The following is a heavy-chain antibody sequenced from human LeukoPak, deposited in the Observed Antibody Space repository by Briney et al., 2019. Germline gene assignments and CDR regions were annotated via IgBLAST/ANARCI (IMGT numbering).Heavy chain of an antibody. D-gene: IGHD1-14*01. J-gene: IGHJ4*02. V-gene: IGHV3-7*01. Sequence: GGSLRLACAASGFTFSSYWINWVRQAPGKGLEWVANINQDGSDKYYVDSVKGRFTISRDNAKNLLYLQMSSLRAEDTAVYYCARDFRNAGDYWGQGTLVTVSS. CDR1: GFTFSSYW. CDR3: ARDFRNAGDY. CDR2: INQDGSDK.